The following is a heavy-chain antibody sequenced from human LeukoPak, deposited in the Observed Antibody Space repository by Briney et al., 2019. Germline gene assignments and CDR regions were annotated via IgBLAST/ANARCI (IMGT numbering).Heavy chain of an antibody. Sequence: PGGSLRLSCAASGFTFSSYWMHWVRQAPGKGLVWVSRINSDGSSTSYADSVKGRFTISRDNAKNSLYLQMNSLRAEDTAVYYCARVSGDKPPAFDYWGQGTLVTVSS. V-gene: IGHV3-74*01. CDR3: ARVSGDKPPAFDY. D-gene: IGHD4-17*01. CDR1: GFTFSSYW. CDR2: INSDGSST. J-gene: IGHJ4*02.